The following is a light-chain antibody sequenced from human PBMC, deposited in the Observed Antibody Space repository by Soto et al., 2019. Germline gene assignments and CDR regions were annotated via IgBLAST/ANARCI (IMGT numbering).Light chain of an antibody. J-gene: IGLJ1*01. CDR2: DVS. CDR1: SGDVGGYNY. Sequence: QSVLTQPASVSGSPGQSITISCTGTSGDVGGYNYVSWYQQHPGKAPKLMIYDVSNRPSGVSNRFSGSKSGNTASLTISGLQAEDEADYYCSSYTSSSINYVFGTGTKVTVL. V-gene: IGLV2-14*01. CDR3: SSYTSSSINYV.